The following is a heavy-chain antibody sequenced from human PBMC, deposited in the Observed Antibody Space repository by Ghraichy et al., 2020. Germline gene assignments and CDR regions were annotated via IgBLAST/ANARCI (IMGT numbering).Heavy chain of an antibody. J-gene: IGHJ4*02. CDR3: ARDVGGYSSGKPAALFDY. V-gene: IGHV3-21*01. CDR2: ISSSSSYI. D-gene: IGHD6-19*01. Sequence: GGSLRLSCAASGFTFSSYSMNWVRQAPGKGLEWVSSISSSSSYIYYADSVKGRFTISRDNAKNSLYLQMNSLRAEDTAVYYCARDVGGYSSGKPAALFDYWGQGTLVTVSS. CDR1: GFTFSSYS.